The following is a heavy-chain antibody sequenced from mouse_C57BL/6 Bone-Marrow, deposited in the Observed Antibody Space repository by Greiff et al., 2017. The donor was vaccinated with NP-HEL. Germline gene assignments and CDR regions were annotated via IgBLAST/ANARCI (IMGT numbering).Heavy chain of an antibody. V-gene: IGHV5-17*01. D-gene: IGHD2-5*01. Sequence: EVMLVESGGGLVKPGGSLKLSCAASGFTFSDYGMHWVRQAPEKGLEWVAYISSGSSTIYYADTVKGRFTISRDNAKNTLFLQMTSLRSEDTAMYYCARPYYSNSHYFDYWGQGTTLTVSS. J-gene: IGHJ2*01. CDR3: ARPYYSNSHYFDY. CDR2: ISSGSSTI. CDR1: GFTFSDYG.